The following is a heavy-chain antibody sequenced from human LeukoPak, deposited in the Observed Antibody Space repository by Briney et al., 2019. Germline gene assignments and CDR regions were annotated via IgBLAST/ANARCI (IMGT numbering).Heavy chain of an antibody. CDR1: GFTFDDYG. Sequence: GRSRRPSCAASGFTFDDYGMSWVRQAPGKGLEWVCGINWNGGSTGYADSVKGRFTISRDNAKNSLYLQMNSLRAEDTALYYCARKGGPATYSDYWGQGTLVTVSS. V-gene: IGHV3-20*04. CDR2: INWNGGST. CDR3: ARKGGPATYSDY. J-gene: IGHJ4*02. D-gene: IGHD1-14*01.